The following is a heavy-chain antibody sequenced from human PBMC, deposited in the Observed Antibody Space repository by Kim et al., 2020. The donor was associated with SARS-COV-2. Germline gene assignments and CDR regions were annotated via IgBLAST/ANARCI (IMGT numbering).Heavy chain of an antibody. V-gene: IGHV3-7*01. D-gene: IGHD5-18*01. Sequence: GSEKYYEDSVKGRFAISRDNAKNSLYLQMNSLRVEDTAVYYCATQRRAASWGQGTLVTVSS. J-gene: IGHJ4*02. CDR3: ATQRRAAS. CDR2: GSEK.